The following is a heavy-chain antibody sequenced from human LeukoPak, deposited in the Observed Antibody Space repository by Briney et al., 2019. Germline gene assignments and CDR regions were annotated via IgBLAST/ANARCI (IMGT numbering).Heavy chain of an antibody. CDR1: GFTFSSYA. Sequence: PGGSLRLSCAASGFTFSSYAMSWVRQAPGKGLEWVSGISGSGGNTYNTDSVRGRFTVSRDNSKNTVYLQMNSLRAEDTAVYYCARLAWLDRNLDYWGQGTLVTVSS. V-gene: IGHV3-23*01. J-gene: IGHJ4*02. CDR3: ARLAWLDRNLDY. D-gene: IGHD1-14*01. CDR2: ISGSGGNT.